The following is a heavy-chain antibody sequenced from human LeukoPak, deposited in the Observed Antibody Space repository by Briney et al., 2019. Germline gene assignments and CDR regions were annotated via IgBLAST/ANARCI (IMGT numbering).Heavy chain of an antibody. J-gene: IGHJ3*02. CDR1: GDXIITYY. CDR2: IFYSGST. CDR3: ARRNDFDI. Sequence: SETLSLTCTVSGDXIITYYCSWIRQPPGKGLEWIGYIFYSGSTNYNPSLKSRVTISVDTSKNQVSLKLRSVTAADTAIYYCARRNDFDIWGQGTMVTVSS. V-gene: IGHV4-59*08.